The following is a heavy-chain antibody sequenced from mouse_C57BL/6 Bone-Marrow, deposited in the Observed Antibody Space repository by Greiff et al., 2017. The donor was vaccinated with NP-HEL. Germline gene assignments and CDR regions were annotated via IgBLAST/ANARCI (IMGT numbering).Heavy chain of an antibody. J-gene: IGHJ2*01. CDR3: ARSITTVVATGDY. V-gene: IGHV1-54*01. CDR2: INPGSGGT. D-gene: IGHD1-1*01. CDR1: GYAFTNYL. Sequence: VQGVESGAELVRPGTSVKVSCKASGYAFTNYLIEWVKQRPGQGLEWIGVINPGSGGTNYNEKFKGKATLTADKSSSTAYMQLSSLTSEDSAVYFCARSITTVVATGDYWGQGTTLTVSS.